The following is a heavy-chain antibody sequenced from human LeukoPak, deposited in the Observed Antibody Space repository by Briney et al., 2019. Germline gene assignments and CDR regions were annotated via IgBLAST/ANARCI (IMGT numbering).Heavy chain of an antibody. D-gene: IGHD6-13*01. V-gene: IGHV3-23*01. J-gene: IGHJ3*02. CDR1: GFTFSNYA. Sequence: GGSLRLSCAASGFTFSNYAMSWVRQAPGKGLEWVSLISGSGGDIRYADSVRGRFSISRDNSKNTLYLQMNSLRAEDTAIYYCAKDGSSGIAATADAFDIWGQGTMVTVSS. CDR2: ISGSGGDI. CDR3: AKDGSSGIAATADAFDI.